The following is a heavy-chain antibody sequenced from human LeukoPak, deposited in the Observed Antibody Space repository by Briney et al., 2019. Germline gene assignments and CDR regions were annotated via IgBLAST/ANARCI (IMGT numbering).Heavy chain of an antibody. D-gene: IGHD2-21*02. J-gene: IGHJ6*03. CDR3: ARCLIVTVAARGYRCYMDV. CDR2: ISHSGNT. CDR1: GGSFNGYY. V-gene: IGHV4-34*01. Sequence: SETLSLSCGVCGGSFNGYYWSWIRQPPGKGLEWIGEISHSGNTNYNPSLKSRVTMSVDMSTKQLSLRLSSVTAADTAVYYCARCLIVTVAARGYRCYMDVWGNGTTVAVSS.